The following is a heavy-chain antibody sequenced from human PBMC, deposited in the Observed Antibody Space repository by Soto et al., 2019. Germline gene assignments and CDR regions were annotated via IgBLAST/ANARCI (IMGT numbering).Heavy chain of an antibody. CDR1: GYTFTKYG. J-gene: IGHJ6*02. D-gene: IGHD2-2*02. Sequence: QEQLVQSGGEVKKPGASVRVSCKASGYTFTKYGITWVRQAPGQGLEWMGWIGVYNGKTNYARKLQGRGIMAADTSARTAHMEVGRLRSDDTAVYYFSRARYWTSPSCYNHYYYGMDIWGQGTTVSVSS. CDR3: SRARYWTSPSCYNHYYYGMDI. CDR2: IGVYNGKT. V-gene: IGHV1-18*04.